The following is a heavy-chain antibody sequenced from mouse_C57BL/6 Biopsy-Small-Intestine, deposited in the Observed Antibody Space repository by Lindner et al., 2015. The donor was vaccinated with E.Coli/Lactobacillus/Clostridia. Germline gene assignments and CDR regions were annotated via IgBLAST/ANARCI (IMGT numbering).Heavy chain of an antibody. Sequence: SVKVSCKVSGYTLIELSMHWVRQAPGKGLEWMGTFDPDDGKTIYAPKFQGRVTMTEDTSTDTAYMDLSSLGSEDTAVYYCSTGGWRYGTSPTWYFGLWGRGTLVTVSS. J-gene: IGHJ1*01. V-gene: IGHV14-1*01. CDR1: GYTLIELS. D-gene: IGHD2-10*02. CDR2: FDPDDGKT. CDR3: STGGWRYGTSPTWYFGL.